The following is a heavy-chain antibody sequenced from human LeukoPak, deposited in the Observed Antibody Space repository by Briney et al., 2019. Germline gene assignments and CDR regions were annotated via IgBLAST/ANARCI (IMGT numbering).Heavy chain of an antibody. CDR3: ARHFSPIEQQLGRVNWFDP. CDR2: IYYSGST. V-gene: IGHV4-39*01. Sequence: TSETLSLTCTVSGGSISSSSYFWAWIRQPPGKGLEWIGSIYYSGSTYYSPSLKSRVTISVDTSKNQFSLKLSSVTAADTAVYYCARHFSPIEQQLGRVNWFDPWGQGTLVTVSS. CDR1: GGSISSSSYF. J-gene: IGHJ5*02. D-gene: IGHD6-13*01.